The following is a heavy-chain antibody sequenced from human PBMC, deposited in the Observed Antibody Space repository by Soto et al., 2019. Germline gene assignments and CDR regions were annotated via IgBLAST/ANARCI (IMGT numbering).Heavy chain of an antibody. Sequence: PSETLSLTCTVSGGSISSYYWSWIRQPPGKGLEWIGYIYYSGSTNYNPSLKSRVTISVDTSKNQFSLKLSSVTAADTAVYYCARSSFTPNSRSYFAYWGQGTLVPGAS. CDR2: IYYSGST. J-gene: IGHJ4*02. CDR3: ARSSFTPNSRSYFAY. V-gene: IGHV4-59*01. CDR1: GGSISSYY. D-gene: IGHD4-4*01.